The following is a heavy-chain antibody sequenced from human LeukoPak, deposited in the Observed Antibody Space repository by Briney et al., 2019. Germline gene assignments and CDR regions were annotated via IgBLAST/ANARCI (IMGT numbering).Heavy chain of an antibody. J-gene: IGHJ4*02. CDR3: ATGFHDYGVLREGDYFDY. V-gene: IGHV1-24*01. Sequence: ASVKVSCKVSGYTLTELSMHWVRQAPGKGLEWMGGFDPEDGETIYAQKFQGRVTMTEDTSTDTAYMELSSLRSEDTAVYYCATGFHDYGVLREGDYFDYWGQGTLVTVSS. CDR2: FDPEDGET. D-gene: IGHD4-17*01. CDR1: GYTLTELS.